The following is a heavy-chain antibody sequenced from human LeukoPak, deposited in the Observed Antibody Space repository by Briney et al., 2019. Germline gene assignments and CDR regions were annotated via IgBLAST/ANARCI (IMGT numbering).Heavy chain of an antibody. CDR2: INPYNGNT. V-gene: IGHV1-18*03. D-gene: IGHD3-22*01. Sequence: VASVKVSCKAFGYTFTNFGITWVRQAPGQGLEWMGWINPYNGNTQYAHRLQGRVSITTDTSTSTAYVELRSLTSDDLAVYYCARSYETGGYYYWYFDLWGRGTLVTVSS. CDR3: ARSYETGGYYYWYFDL. J-gene: IGHJ2*01. CDR1: GYTFTNFG.